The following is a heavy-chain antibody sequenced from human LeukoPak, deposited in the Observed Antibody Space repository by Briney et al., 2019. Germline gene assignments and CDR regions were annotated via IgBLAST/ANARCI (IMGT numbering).Heavy chain of an antibody. CDR3: ARPVSGSSGWYYNY. CDR2: INPDGSVK. V-gene: IGHV3-7*01. CDR1: GFTFSSNW. Sequence: PGGSLRLSCAASGFTFSSNWMSWVRQAPGKGLECVASINPDGSVKHHVDSVKGRFTISRDNAKKSLSLQMGALRAEDTAVYYCARPVSGSSGWYYNYWGQRTLVTVSS. J-gene: IGHJ4*02. D-gene: IGHD6-19*01.